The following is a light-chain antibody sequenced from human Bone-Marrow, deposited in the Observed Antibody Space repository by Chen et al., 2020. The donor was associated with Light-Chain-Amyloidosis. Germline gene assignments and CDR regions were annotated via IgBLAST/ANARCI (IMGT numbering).Light chain of an antibody. CDR3: QSADSSGTYEVI. CDR1: DLPTKY. J-gene: IGLJ2*01. Sequence: SYELTQPPSVSVSPGQTARITCSGDDLPTKYAYWYQQKTGKAPVLVIHRDTERPSGISGRFSGSSSGTTATLTISGVQAEDEADYHCQSADSSGTYEVIFGGGTKLTVL. V-gene: IGLV3-25*03. CDR2: RDT.